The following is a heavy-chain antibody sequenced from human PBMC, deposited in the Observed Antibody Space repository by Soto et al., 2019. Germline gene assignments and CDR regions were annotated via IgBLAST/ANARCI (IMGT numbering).Heavy chain of an antibody. CDR1: GFTFSSYA. J-gene: IGHJ6*02. D-gene: IGHD6-19*01. CDR3: ARVRMQWLVRIYYYGMDV. CDR2: ISYDGRNK. V-gene: IGHV3-30-3*01. Sequence: QVQLVESGGGVVQPGRSLRLSCAASGFTFSSYAMHWVRQAPGKGLEWVAVISYDGRNKYYADSVKGRFTISRDNSKNTLYLQMNSLRAEDTAVYYCARVRMQWLVRIYYYGMDVWGQGTTVTVSS.